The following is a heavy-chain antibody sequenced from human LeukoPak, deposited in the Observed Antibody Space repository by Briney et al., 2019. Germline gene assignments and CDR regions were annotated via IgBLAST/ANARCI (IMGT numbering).Heavy chain of an antibody. CDR1: EFRFTTYG. V-gene: IGHV3-33*01. CDR2: IYYDGSNI. J-gene: IGHJ4*02. CDR3: ARDWKTNSFDY. D-gene: IGHD1-1*01. Sequence: PGGSLSLSCAASEFRFTTYGMHLVPPAPGKGLGLVAFIYYDGSNIYYAVYVTGRFTISRDISKHPLYLQMDSLRAEDTAIYYCARDWKTNSFDYWGQGTLVTVSS.